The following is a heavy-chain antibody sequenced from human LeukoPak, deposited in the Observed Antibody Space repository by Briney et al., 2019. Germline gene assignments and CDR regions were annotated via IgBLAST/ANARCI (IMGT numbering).Heavy chain of an antibody. V-gene: IGHV4-59*01. CDR1: GDSISSYY. CDR3: ARDRDFWSGSYYYGMDV. J-gene: IGHJ6*02. D-gene: IGHD3-3*01. Sequence: SETLSLTCTVSGDSISSYYWSWIRQPPGKGLEWIGYIYYSGSVNYNPSLKSRVTISVDTSKNQFSLKLSPVTAADTAVYYCARDRDFWSGSYYYGMDVWGQGTTVTVSS. CDR2: IYYSGSV.